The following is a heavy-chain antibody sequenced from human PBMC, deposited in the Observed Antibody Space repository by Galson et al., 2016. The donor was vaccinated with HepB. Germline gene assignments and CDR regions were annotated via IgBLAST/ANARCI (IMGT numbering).Heavy chain of an antibody. J-gene: IGHJ4*02. CDR3: AKDVDYDIVTGHYNLTYFDY. Sequence: SLRLSCAVSGFTFAEFGMHWVRQVPGKGLEWVSGISWNSGSKGYADSVKGRFSISRDNAKNSLFLQMNSLRTEDTAVYYCAKDVDYDIVTGHYNLTYFDYWGQGSLVTVSS. CDR2: ISWNSGSK. CDR1: GFTFAEFG. D-gene: IGHD3-9*01. V-gene: IGHV3-9*01.